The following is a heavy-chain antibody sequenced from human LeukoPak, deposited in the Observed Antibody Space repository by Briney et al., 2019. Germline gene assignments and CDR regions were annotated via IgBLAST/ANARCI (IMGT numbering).Heavy chain of an antibody. D-gene: IGHD1-26*01. CDR3: ARGQQVGPPFDFDY. Sequence: SETLSLTCAVSGGSISSSSYYWGWIRQPPGKGLEWIGSIYYSGSTYYNPSLKSRVTISVDTSKNQFSLELSSVTAADTAVYYCARGQQVGPPFDFDYWGQGTLVTVSS. J-gene: IGHJ4*02. CDR2: IYYSGST. CDR1: GGSISSSSYY. V-gene: IGHV4-39*07.